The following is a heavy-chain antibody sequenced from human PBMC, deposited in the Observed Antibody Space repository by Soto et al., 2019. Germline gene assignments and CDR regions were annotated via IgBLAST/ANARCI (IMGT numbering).Heavy chain of an antibody. Sequence: GGSLRLSCAASGFTFSDYYMSWIRQAPGKGLEWVSYISSSSSYTNYADSVKGRFTISRDNAKNSLYLQMNSLRAEDTAVYYCARGAMIVDLVDFDYWGQGTLVTVSS. CDR1: GFTFSDYY. J-gene: IGHJ4*02. CDR3: ARGAMIVDLVDFDY. D-gene: IGHD3-22*01. V-gene: IGHV3-11*06. CDR2: ISSSSSYT.